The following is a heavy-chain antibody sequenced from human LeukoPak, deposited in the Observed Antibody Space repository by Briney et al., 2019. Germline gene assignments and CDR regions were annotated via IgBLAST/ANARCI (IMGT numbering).Heavy chain of an antibody. CDR3: ARVGYYYDSSGSLNALDI. V-gene: IGHV4-31*03. CDR1: GGSISSGGYY. J-gene: IGHJ3*02. D-gene: IGHD3-22*01. Sequence: SETLSLTCTVSGGSISSGGYYWSWIRQHPGKGLEWIGYIYYSGSTYYNPSLKSRVTISVDTSKNQFSLKLSSVTAADTAVYYCARVGYYYDSSGSLNALDIWGQGTMVTVSS. CDR2: IYYSGST.